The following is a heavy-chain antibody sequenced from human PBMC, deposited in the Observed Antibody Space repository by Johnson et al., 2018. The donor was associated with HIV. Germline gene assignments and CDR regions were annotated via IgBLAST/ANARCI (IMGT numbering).Heavy chain of an antibody. J-gene: IGHJ3*02. CDR1: GFTFSSYA. CDR3: ARVGSSWRRDGAFDI. CDR2: ISYDGSNK. V-gene: IGHV3-30-3*01. D-gene: IGHD6-13*01. Sequence: VQLVESGGVVVQPGRSLRLSCAASGFTFSSYAMHWVRQAPGKGLEWVAVISYDGSNKYYADSVKGRFTISRDNSKNTLYLQMNSLRAEDTAVYYCARVGSSWRRDGAFDIWGQGTMVTVSS.